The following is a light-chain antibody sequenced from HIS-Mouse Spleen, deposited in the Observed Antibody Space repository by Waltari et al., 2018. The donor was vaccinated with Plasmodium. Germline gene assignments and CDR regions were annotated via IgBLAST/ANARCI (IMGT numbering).Light chain of an antibody. CDR2: KVS. V-gene: IGLV2-14*01. J-gene: IGLJ3*02. CDR3: SSYTSSSTWV. Sequence: QSALTQHASVYGSPGQSIRISCTGTSRDVGGYNFVSWYQQHPGKAPKLMIYKVSNRPSGVSNRFSGSKSGNTASLTSSGLQAEDEADYYCSSYTSSSTWVFGGGTKLTVL. CDR1: SRDVGGYNF.